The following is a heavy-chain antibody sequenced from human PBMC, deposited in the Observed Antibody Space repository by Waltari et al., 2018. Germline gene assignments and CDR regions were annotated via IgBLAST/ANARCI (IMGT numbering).Heavy chain of an antibody. D-gene: IGHD3-22*01. CDR1: GGTFSSYA. V-gene: IGHV1-69*04. CDR2: SSPILGIA. Sequence: QVQLVQSGAEVKKPGSSVKVSCKASGGTFSSYAISWVRQAPGQGLEWMGRSSPILGIANYAQKVQGRVTITADKSTSTAYMELSSLRSEDTAVYYCARASYYYDSSGYGSDAFDIWGQGTMVTVSS. CDR3: ARASYYYDSSGYGSDAFDI. J-gene: IGHJ3*02.